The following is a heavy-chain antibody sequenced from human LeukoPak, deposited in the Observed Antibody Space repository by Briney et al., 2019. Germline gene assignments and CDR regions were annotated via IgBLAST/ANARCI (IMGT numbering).Heavy chain of an antibody. D-gene: IGHD1-26*01. V-gene: IGHV4-59*12. CDR3: AREFAWEPLFN. CDR1: GGPISSYY. CDR2: IYYSGST. Sequence: SETLSLTCTVSGGPISSYYWSWIRQPPGKGLEWIGYIYYSGSTNYNPSLKSRVTISVDTSKNQFSLKLSSVTAADTAVYYCAREFAWEPLFNWGQGTLVTVSS. J-gene: IGHJ4*02.